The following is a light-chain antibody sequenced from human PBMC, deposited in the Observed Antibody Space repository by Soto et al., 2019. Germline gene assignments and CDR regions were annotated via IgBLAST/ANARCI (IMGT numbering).Light chain of an antibody. CDR1: SSDVGGFNY. Sequence: QSALTQPASVSGSPGQSITISCTGTSSDVGGFNYVSWYQQHPGKAPKLMIYDVTNRPSGVSYRFSGSKSGNTASLTISGLQAEDEADYYCNSYTSRSTYVFVTGTKVTVL. V-gene: IGLV2-14*03. CDR3: NSYTSRSTYV. CDR2: DVT. J-gene: IGLJ1*01.